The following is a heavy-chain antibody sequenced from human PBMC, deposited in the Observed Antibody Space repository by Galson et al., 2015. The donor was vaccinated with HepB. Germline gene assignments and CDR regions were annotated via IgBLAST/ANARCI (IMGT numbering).Heavy chain of an antibody. CDR1: GFIFSHSG. J-gene: IGHJ6*02. CDR2: IDQDGSSK. Sequence: SLRLSCAASGFIFSHSGMHWVRQAPGKGLEWVAHIDQDGSSKYYVDSVKGRFTISRDNAKDSVYLQLDGLRAEDTAVYYCARRISLVRGIITKPDYYYGMDVWGQGTTVTVAS. CDR3: ARRISLVRGIITKPDYYYGMDV. V-gene: IGHV3-7*03. D-gene: IGHD3-10*01.